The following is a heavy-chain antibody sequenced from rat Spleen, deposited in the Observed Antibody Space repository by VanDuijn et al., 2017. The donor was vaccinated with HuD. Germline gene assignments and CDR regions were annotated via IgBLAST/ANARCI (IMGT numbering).Heavy chain of an antibody. Sequence: MQLQESGPGLVKPSQSFSLTCSVTGYSITSNYWAWIRKFPGNKMEWMGYINYSGFTGYNPSLKSRISITRDTSKNQFCLQLNSVTTEDTATYYCARGVYGYNPYWYFDFWGPGTMVTVSS. V-gene: IGHV3-1*01. D-gene: IGHD1-9*01. CDR1: GYSITSNY. CDR2: INYSGFT. CDR3: ARGVYGYNPYWYFDF. J-gene: IGHJ1*01.